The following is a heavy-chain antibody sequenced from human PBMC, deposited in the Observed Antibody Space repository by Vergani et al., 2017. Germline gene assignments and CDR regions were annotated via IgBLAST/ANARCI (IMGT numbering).Heavy chain of an antibody. D-gene: IGHD2-2*02. CDR2: INPNSGGT. CDR1: GYTFTGYY. J-gene: IGHJ3*02. Sequence: QVQLVQSGAEVKKPGASVKVSCKASGYTFTGYYMHWVRQAPGQGLEWMGWINPNSGGTNYAQKFQGRVTMTRDTSIITAYMELSRLRSDDPAVYYCARGIVVVPAAIKGGDAFDIWGQGTMVTVSS. CDR3: ARGIVVVPAAIKGGDAFDI. V-gene: IGHV1-2*02.